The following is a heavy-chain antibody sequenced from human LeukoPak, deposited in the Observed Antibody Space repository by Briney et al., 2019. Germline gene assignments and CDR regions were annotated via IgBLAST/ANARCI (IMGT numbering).Heavy chain of an antibody. CDR1: GFTFSIYG. D-gene: IGHD3-22*01. J-gene: IGHJ4*02. CDR3: AKGESYYDSSSPNSFDY. Sequence: GGSLRLSCAVSGFTFSIYGVHWVRDAPGKGGEWVAFIWYDGSNSYYTDYVKGRFTISRDNSKNTLYLQMNSLSGEDTAVYYCAKGESYYDSSSPNSFDYWGQGTLVTVSS. V-gene: IGHV3-30*02. CDR2: IWYDGSNS.